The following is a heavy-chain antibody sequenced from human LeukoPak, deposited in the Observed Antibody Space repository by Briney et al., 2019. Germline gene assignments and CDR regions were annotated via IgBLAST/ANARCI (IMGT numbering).Heavy chain of an antibody. CDR1: GFTFSSYS. CDR3: ARGSGLVDY. J-gene: IGHJ4*02. Sequence: GGSLRLSCAASGFTFSSYSMNWVRQAPGKGLEWVSYISSSSSTIYYADSVKGRFTISRDNAKNSLYLQMNSLRAEDTAVYYCARGSGLVDYWGQGTLVTVSS. D-gene: IGHD6-19*01. V-gene: IGHV3-48*01. CDR2: ISSSSSTI.